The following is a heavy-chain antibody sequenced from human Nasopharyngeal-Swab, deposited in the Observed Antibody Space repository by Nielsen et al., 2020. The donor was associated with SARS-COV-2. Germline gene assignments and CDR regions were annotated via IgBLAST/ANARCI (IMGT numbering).Heavy chain of an antibody. CDR1: GFTFSDYY. D-gene: IGHD3-16*01. J-gene: IGHJ4*02. V-gene: IGHV3-11*06. CDR2: ISSSSSYI. CDR3: ARDSHYAEGG. Sequence: GESLKISCAASGFTFSDYYMSWIRQAPGKGLEWVSYISSSSSYIYYADSVKGRFTISRDNAKNSLYLQMNSLRAEDTAVYYCARDSHYAEGGWGQGTLVTVSS.